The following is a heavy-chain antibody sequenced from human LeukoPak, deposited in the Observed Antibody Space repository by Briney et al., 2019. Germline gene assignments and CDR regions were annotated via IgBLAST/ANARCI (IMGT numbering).Heavy chain of an antibody. J-gene: IGHJ2*01. Sequence: PSETLSLTCTVSGGSISSGGYSWSWIRQPPGKGLEWIGYIYHSGSTNYNPSLKSRVTISVDRSKNQFSLKLSSVTAADTAVYYCARDYGDYVPWYFDLWGRGTLVTVSS. CDR3: ARDYGDYVPWYFDL. V-gene: IGHV4-30-2*01. D-gene: IGHD4-17*01. CDR2: IYHSGST. CDR1: GGSISSGGYS.